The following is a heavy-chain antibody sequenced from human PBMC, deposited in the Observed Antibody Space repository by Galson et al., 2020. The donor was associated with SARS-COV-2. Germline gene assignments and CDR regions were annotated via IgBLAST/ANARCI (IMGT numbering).Heavy chain of an antibody. V-gene: IGHV1-2*06. J-gene: IGHJ4*02. D-gene: IGHD7-27*01. CDR1: GYTFTDYY. CDR2: INPKSGGA. CDR3: ATLTGDDSDYFDY. Sequence: ASVKVSCKASGYTFTDYYMDWVRQATGQGLEWMGRINPKSGGANYAQRFQGRVTMTRDTSITTAYMELRRLRSDDTAVYYCATLTGDDSDYFDYWGQGALVTVSS.